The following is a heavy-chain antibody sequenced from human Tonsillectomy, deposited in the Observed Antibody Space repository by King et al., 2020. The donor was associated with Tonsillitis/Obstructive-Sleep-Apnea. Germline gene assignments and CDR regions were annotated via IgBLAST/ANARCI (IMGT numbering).Heavy chain of an antibody. V-gene: IGHV3-7*03. CDR2: IKEDGSEK. CDR3: ARVLDYYDSSGYRAFDI. CDR1: GFTFSNFW. D-gene: IGHD3-22*01. J-gene: IGHJ3*02. Sequence: QLVQSGGGLVQPGGSLRLSCAASGFTFSNFWMSWVRQAPGKGLEWVTNIKEDGSEKYYVDSVKGRFTISRDNAKNSLYLQMNSLRAEDTAVYYCARVLDYYDSSGYRAFDIWGQGTMDTVSS.